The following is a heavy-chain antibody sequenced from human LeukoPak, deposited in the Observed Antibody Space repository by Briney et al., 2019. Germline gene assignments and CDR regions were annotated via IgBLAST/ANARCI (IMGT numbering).Heavy chain of an antibody. V-gene: IGHV4-59*08. CDR1: GGSISSYY. CDR3: ARHGGWYGSNWFDP. J-gene: IGHJ5*02. Sequence: PSETLSLTCTVSGGSISSYYWSWIRQPPGKGLEWIGYIYYSGSTNYNPSLKSRVTISVDTSKNQISLKLSSVTAADTAVYYCARHGGWYGSNWFDPWGQGTLVTVSS. D-gene: IGHD6-19*01. CDR2: IYYSGST.